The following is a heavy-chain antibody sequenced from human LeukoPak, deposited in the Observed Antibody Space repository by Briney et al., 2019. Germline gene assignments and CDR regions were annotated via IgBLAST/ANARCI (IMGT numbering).Heavy chain of an antibody. CDR1: GFTFSSYA. V-gene: IGHV3-30-3*01. CDR2: ISYDGSNK. J-gene: IGHJ4*02. Sequence: PGGSLRLSCAASGFTFSSYAMHWVRQAPGKGLEWVAVISYDGSNKYYADSVKGRFTISRDNSKNTLYLQMNSLRAEDTAVYYCARELTVTTYRRAFDYWGQGTLVTVSS. D-gene: IGHD4-11*01. CDR3: ARELTVTTYRRAFDY.